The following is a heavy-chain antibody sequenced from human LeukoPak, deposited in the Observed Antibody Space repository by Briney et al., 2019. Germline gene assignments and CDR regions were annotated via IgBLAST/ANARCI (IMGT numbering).Heavy chain of an antibody. CDR2: MYHSGYT. CDR3: ASALPFQLVH. D-gene: IGHD1-1*01. CDR1: GFTVSSNY. V-gene: IGHV4-4*01. Sequence: PGGSLRLSCAVSGFTVSSNYMSWVRQAPGKGLEWIGEMYHSGYTNYNPSLKSRVTISVDKSKNQFSLNLSSVTAADTAVYFCASALPFQLVHWGQGTLVTVSS. J-gene: IGHJ4*02.